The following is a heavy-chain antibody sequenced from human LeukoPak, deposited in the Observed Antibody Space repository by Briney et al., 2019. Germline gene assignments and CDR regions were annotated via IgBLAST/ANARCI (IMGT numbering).Heavy chain of an antibody. V-gene: IGHV3-7*01. Sequence: GGSLRLSCAASRITFTYWMSWVRQAPGKGLEWVANIKQDGSEKYYVDSVKGRFTISRDNSKNTLYLQMNSLRAEDTAVYYCARRPYTNNHYYYAMDAWGQGTTVTVSS. CDR2: IKQDGSEK. CDR3: ARRPYTNNHYYYAMDA. J-gene: IGHJ6*02. CDR1: RITFTYW. D-gene: IGHD4-11*01.